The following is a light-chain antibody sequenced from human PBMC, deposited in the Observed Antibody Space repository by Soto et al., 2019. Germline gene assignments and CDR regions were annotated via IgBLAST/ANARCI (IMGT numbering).Light chain of an antibody. CDR3: QQYAGYSRT. CDR1: QSISVW. V-gene: IGKV1-5*03. CDR2: KAS. J-gene: IGKJ1*01. Sequence: DIQVTQSPSTLSASVGDRVTITCRASQSISVWLAWYQQKAGKAPNLLIYKASRLESGVPSRFSDSGSGTEFTLTINNLQPDDFATYYCQQYAGYSRTFGQGTKVDIK.